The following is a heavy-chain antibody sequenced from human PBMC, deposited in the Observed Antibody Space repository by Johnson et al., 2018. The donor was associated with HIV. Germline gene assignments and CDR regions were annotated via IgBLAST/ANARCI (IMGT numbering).Heavy chain of an antibody. J-gene: IGHJ3*01. Sequence: EVQLVESGGGVVQPGRSLRLSCAASGFTVSSNYMSWVRQAPGKGLEWVSVIYSGGTTYYADSVKGRFTISRDNSKNTLYLQMNSLRPEDTAVYYCARYAYYGSGSYSQRNTFDVWGQGTMVAVSS. CDR1: GFTVSSNY. CDR3: ARYAYYGSGSYSQRNTFDV. V-gene: IGHV3-66*01. CDR2: IYSGGTT. D-gene: IGHD3-10*01.